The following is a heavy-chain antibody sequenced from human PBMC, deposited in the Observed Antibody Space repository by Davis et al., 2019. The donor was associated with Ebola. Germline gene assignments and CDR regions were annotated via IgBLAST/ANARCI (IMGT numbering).Heavy chain of an antibody. J-gene: IGHJ5*02. CDR3: ARGVGAAAGPVAH. CDR1: VITFSSYA. V-gene: IGHV3-23*01. D-gene: IGHD6-13*01. CDR2: ISGSGGST. Sequence: GGSLRLSCTDSVITFSSYAMTWVRQAPGKGLEWVSAISGSGGSTYYADSVKGRFTISRDNSKKTLYLQMNSLRAEDTAVYYCARGVGAAAGPVAHWGQGTLVTVSS.